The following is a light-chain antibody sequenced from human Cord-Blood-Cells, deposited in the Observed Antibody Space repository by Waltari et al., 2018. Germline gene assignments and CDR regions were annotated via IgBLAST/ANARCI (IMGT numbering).Light chain of an antibody. J-gene: IGLJ2*01. Sequence: QSALTQPASVSGSPGQSITIPCTGTSSAVGRYNLVSCYQQHPGKAPKLMIYEGSKRPSGVSNRFSGSKSGNTASLTISGLQAEDEADYYCCSYAGSSTFDVVFGGGTKLTVL. CDR3: CSYAGSSTFDVV. CDR2: EGS. V-gene: IGLV2-23*03. CDR1: SSAVGRYNL.